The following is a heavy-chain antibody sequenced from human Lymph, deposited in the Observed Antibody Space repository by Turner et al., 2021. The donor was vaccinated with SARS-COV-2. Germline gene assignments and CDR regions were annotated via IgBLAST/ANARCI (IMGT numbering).Heavy chain of an antibody. Sequence: EVQLVETGGGLIQPGGSMRLSCAASGFIVSSNYMNWVRQAPGKGLEWVALIYSGGSTYYADSVKGRFTISRYNSKNTLYLQMNSLRAEDTAVYYCARDLQLYGMDVWGQGTTVTVSS. V-gene: IGHV3-53*02. CDR1: GFIVSSNY. J-gene: IGHJ6*02. CDR2: IYSGGST. CDR3: ARDLQLYGMDV. D-gene: IGHD1-1*01.